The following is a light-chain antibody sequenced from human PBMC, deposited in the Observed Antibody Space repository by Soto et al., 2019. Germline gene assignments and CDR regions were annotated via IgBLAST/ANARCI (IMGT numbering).Light chain of an antibody. CDR3: QRHGAT. Sequence: EIVMTQSPATLSVSPGERATLSCRASQSVSSNLAWYQQKPGQAPRLLIYGASTRATGIPARFSGSGSGTEFTLTISGLEPEDSAAYYCQRHGATFGQGTKVDI. J-gene: IGKJ1*01. CDR1: QSVSSN. V-gene: IGKV3-15*01. CDR2: GAS.